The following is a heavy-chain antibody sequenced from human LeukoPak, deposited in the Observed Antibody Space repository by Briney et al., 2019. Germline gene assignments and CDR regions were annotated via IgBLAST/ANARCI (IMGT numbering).Heavy chain of an antibody. V-gene: IGHV4-59*01. Sequence: PSETLSLTCTVSGGSISSYYWSWIRQPPGKGLEWIGCIYYSGSTNYNPSLKSRVTISVDTSKNQFSLKLSSVTAADTAVYYCASSGWSGSFPYYFDYWGQGTLVTVSS. D-gene: IGHD6-19*01. CDR3: ASSGWSGSFPYYFDY. J-gene: IGHJ4*02. CDR2: IYYSGST. CDR1: GGSISSYY.